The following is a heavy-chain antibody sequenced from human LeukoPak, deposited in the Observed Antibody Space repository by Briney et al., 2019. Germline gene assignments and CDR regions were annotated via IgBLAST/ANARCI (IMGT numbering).Heavy chain of an antibody. CDR2: IYTSGST. J-gene: IGHJ6*02. D-gene: IGHD6-13*01. Sequence: PSETLSLTCTVSGASISSGSHYWSWIRQPAGMGREGIVRIYTSGSTNYNPSLKRRVPIPVDPSKNQLPPKLSSVTAEDTAVYYCARRVRMGQHLVRNPYGMDVWGQGTTVTVSS. V-gene: IGHV4-61*02. CDR1: GASISSGSHY. CDR3: ARRVRMGQHLVRNPYGMDV.